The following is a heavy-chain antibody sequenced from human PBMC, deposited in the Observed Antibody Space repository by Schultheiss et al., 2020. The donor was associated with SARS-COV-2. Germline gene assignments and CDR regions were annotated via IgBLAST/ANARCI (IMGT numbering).Heavy chain of an antibody. D-gene: IGHD5-12*01. V-gene: IGHV1-18*01. J-gene: IGHJ6*02. Sequence: GASLKISCKASGYIFSSYGISWVRQAPGQGLEWMGWISAYNGNTNYAQKLQGRVTMTTDTSTSTAYMELRSLRSDDTAVYYCARDLTGYSGYEDRGYYYYYGMDVWGQGTTVTVSS. CDR2: ISAYNGNT. CDR3: ARDLTGYSGYEDRGYYYYYGMDV. CDR1: GYIFSSYG.